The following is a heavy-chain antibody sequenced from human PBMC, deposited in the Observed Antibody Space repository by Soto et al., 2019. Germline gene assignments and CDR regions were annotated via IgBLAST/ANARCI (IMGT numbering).Heavy chain of an antibody. CDR2: IYPGDSDT. CDR1: GYSFTSYW. Sequence: PGESLKISCKGSGYSFTSYWIGWVRQMPGKGLEWMGIIYPGDSDTRYSPSFQGQVTISADKSISTAYLQWSSLKASDTAMYYCARLSRGANPTPRYYFDYWGQGALVTVYS. D-gene: IGHD3-10*01. CDR3: ARLSRGANPTPRYYFDY. V-gene: IGHV5-51*01. J-gene: IGHJ4*02.